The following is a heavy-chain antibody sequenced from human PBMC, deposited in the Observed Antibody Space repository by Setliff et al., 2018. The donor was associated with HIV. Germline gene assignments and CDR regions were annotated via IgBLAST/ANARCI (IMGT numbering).Heavy chain of an antibody. CDR1: GFTFTSDV. Sequence: GGSLRLSCAASGFTFTSDVMNWVRQAPGKGLEWVSSISGSGGDTFYADSVKGRFTISRDNSKSTLYLQMNSLRAEDTAVYLCAKAIDCSGGSCKHFDHWGQGTLVTVSS. J-gene: IGHJ4*02. V-gene: IGHV3-23*01. D-gene: IGHD2-15*01. CDR3: AKAIDCSGGSCKHFDH. CDR2: ISGSGGDT.